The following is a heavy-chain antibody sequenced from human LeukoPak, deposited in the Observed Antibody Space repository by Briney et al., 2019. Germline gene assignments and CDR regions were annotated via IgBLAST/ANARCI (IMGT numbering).Heavy chain of an antibody. CDR3: AKYSDYDLNY. CDR1: GFTFSCCW. V-gene: IGHV3-7*03. CDR2: IKQDGSEK. J-gene: IGHJ4*02. D-gene: IGHD5-12*01. Sequence: PGGSLRLSCAASGFTFSCCWMSWVRQAPGKGLEWVANIKQDGSEKYYVDSVEGRFTNSRDNAKNSLYLQMNSLRAEDTAVYYCAKYSDYDLNYWGQGTLVTVSS.